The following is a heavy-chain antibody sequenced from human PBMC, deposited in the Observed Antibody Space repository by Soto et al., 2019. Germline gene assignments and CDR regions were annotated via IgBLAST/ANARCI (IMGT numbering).Heavy chain of an antibody. CDR1: GYTFTSYY. D-gene: IGHD3-16*02. V-gene: IGHV1-46*01. J-gene: IGHJ4*02. CDR3: ARTAQNDYVWGSYRPTPPHY. Sequence: ASVKVSCKASGYTFTSYYMHWVRQAPGQGLEWMGIINPSGGSTSYAQKFQGRVTMTRDTSTSTVYMELSSLRSEDTAVYYCARTAQNDYVWGSYRPTPPHYWGQGTLVTVSS. CDR2: INPSGGST.